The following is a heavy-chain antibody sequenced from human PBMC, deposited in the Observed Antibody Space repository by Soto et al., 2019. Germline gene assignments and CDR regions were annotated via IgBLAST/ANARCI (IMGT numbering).Heavy chain of an antibody. V-gene: IGHV4-59*08. CDR2: IYYSGST. CDR3: ARRAAGLYYYYGMDV. J-gene: IGHJ6*02. D-gene: IGHD6-13*01. Sequence: QVQLQESGPGLVKPSETLSLTCTVSGGSISSYYWSWIRQPPGKGLEWIGYIYYSGSTNYNPSLKSRVTISVDTSKNQFSLKLSSVTAADTAVYYCARRAAGLYYYYGMDVWGQGTTVTVSS. CDR1: GGSISSYY.